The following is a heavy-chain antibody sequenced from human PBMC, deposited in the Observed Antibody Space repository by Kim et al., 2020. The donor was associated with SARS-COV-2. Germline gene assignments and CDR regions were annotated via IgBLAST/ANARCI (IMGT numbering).Heavy chain of an antibody. CDR2: IGGSDGST. CDR1: GFTFTSYA. Sequence: GGSLRLSCEASGFTFTSYAMSWVRQAPGRGLQWVSVIGGSDGSTHYADSVKGRFTISRDNSMNTLYLQMNSVRTEDTAVYYCAKLYCSSTNCYTDYWGQGTLVTVSS. D-gene: IGHD2-2*02. J-gene: IGHJ4*01. CDR3: AKLYCSSTNCYTDY. V-gene: IGHV3-23*01.